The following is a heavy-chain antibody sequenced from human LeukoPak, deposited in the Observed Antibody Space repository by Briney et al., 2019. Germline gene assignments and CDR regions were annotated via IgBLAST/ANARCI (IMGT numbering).Heavy chain of an antibody. D-gene: IGHD6-19*01. J-gene: IGHJ4*02. CDR2: INHSGNT. CDR3: ARGLNSGWYSLAYLDF. Sequence: PSETLSLTCAVYGGSFNDYYWTWIRQPPGKGLEWIGEINHSGNTNYNPSLKSRIIISIDTSKNQFSLNMTSVTAADTALYYCARGLNSGWYSLAYLDFWGQGTLVTVSS. CDR1: GGSFNDYY. V-gene: IGHV4-34*01.